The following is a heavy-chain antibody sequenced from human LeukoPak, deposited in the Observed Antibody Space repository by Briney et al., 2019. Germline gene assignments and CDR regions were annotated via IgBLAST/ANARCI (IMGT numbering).Heavy chain of an antibody. J-gene: IGHJ4*02. D-gene: IGHD6-13*01. CDR2: INSEGSST. CDR1: GFAFSSYW. Sequence: GGSLRLSCAASGFAFSSYWMHWVRQAPGKGLVWVSRINSEGSSTSYADSVKGRFTISRDNAKNTLYLQMNSLRAEDTAVYYCARDDCIAAAGNWGQGTLVTVSS. CDR3: ARDDCIAAAGN. V-gene: IGHV3-74*01.